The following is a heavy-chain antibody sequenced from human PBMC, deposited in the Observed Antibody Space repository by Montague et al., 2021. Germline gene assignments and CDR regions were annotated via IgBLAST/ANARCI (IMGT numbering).Heavy chain of an antibody. Sequence: SETLSLTCSVSGDPISGWYWSWIRQPPGKGLEWIGSVFYSGATNYNPSLKSRVTMSADTSKNQVSLKVNSVTAADTAVYYCARQGFYESGGFFIWGLGTQVTVSS. V-gene: IGHV4-59*01. CDR1: GDPISGWY. D-gene: IGHD3-22*01. CDR3: ARQGFYESGGFFI. CDR2: VFYSGAT. J-gene: IGHJ4*02.